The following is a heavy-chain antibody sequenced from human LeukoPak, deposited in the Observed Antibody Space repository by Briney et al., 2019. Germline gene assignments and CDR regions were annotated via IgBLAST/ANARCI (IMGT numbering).Heavy chain of an antibody. V-gene: IGHV1-69*04. J-gene: IGHJ4*02. CDR2: IIPILGIA. D-gene: IGHD3-22*01. CDR1: GGTFSSYA. Sequence: SVKVSCKASGGTFSSYAISWVRQAPGQGLEWMGRIIPILGIANYAQKFQGRVTITADKSTSTAYMELSSLRSEDTAVYYCARDSGYYDSSGYEGYWGQGTLVTVSS. CDR3: ARDSGYYDSSGYEGY.